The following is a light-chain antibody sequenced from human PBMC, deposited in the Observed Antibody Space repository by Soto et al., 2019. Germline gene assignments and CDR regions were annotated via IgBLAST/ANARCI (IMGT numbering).Light chain of an antibody. J-gene: IGKJ1*01. CDR2: GAS. V-gene: IGKV3-15*01. Sequence: EIVMTQSPATLSVSPGERATLSCRASQSVSSNLAWYQQKPGQAPRLLIYGASTRATGIPARFSGRGSGTEFTLTISSLQSEDFAGYYCQQYNNWPPWTFGQGNQVEIK. CDR3: QQYNNWPPWT. CDR1: QSVSSN.